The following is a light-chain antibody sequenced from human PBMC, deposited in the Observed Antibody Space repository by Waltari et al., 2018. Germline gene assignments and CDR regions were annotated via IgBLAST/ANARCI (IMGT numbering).Light chain of an antibody. V-gene: IGKV3-15*01. Sequence: EIVMTQSPATLSVSPGERATLSCRASQSVSSNLAWYQQKPGQAPRLLMYDASTRATGIPARFSGSGSGTEFTLTISSLQSEDFAVYFCQQYNNVHTFGQGTKLEIK. CDR2: DAS. J-gene: IGKJ2*01. CDR3: QQYNNVHT. CDR1: QSVSSN.